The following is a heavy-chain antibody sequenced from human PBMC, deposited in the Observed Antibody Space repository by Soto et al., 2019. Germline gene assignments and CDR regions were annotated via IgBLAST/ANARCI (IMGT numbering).Heavy chain of an antibody. CDR2: IIPIFGTA. J-gene: IGHJ5*01. CDR1: GGTFSSYA. CDR3: AREEWELGYCSSHSCSPISQNWFDT. V-gene: IGHV1-69*13. D-gene: IGHD2-2*01. Sequence: SVKVSCKASGGTFSSYAISWVRQAPGQGLEWMGGIIPIFGTANYAQKFQGRVTITADESTSAAYMELSSLRSEDTAVYYCAREEWELGYCSSHSCSPISQNWFDTWRHGPLVTVPQ.